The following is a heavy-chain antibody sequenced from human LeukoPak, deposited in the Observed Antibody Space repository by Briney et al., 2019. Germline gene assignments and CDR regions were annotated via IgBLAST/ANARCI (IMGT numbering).Heavy chain of an antibody. CDR3: ARTITMIVVAEDAFDI. CDR1: GGSISSYY. CDR2: IYYSGST. Sequence: SETLSLTCTVSGGSISSYYWSWIRQPPGKGLKWIGYIYYSGSTNYNPSLKSRVTISVDTSKNQFSLKLSSVTAADTAVYYCARTITMIVVAEDAFDIWGQGTMVTVSS. J-gene: IGHJ3*02. V-gene: IGHV4-59*01. D-gene: IGHD3-22*01.